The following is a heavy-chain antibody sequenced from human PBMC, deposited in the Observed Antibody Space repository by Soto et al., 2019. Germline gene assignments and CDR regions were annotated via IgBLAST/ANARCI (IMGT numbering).Heavy chain of an antibody. Sequence: GGSLRLSCAASGFTFSSYDMHWVRQATGKGLEWVSAIGTAGDTYYPGSVKGRFTISRENAKNSLYLQMNSLRAEDTAVYYCARAHYYDFWSGYPKEYAFDIWGQGTMVTVSS. CDR2: IGTAGDT. J-gene: IGHJ3*02. V-gene: IGHV3-13*01. CDR3: ARAHYYDFWSGYPKEYAFDI. CDR1: GFTFSSYD. D-gene: IGHD3-3*01.